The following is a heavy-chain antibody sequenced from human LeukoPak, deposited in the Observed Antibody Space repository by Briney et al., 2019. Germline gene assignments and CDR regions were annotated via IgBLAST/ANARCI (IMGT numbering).Heavy chain of an antibody. CDR1: GDSISGYY. CDR3: GRHRFGHLFDY. Sequence: PSETLSLTCTVSGDSISGYYWSWIRQPPGKGLEWIGYVYHTGYTNYSPSLKSRVFVSLDTSRKQVSLILSSVTAADTAVYYCGRHRFGHLFDYWGQGTLVFVTS. V-gene: IGHV4-59*01. J-gene: IGHJ4*02. D-gene: IGHD3-16*01. CDR2: VYHTGYT.